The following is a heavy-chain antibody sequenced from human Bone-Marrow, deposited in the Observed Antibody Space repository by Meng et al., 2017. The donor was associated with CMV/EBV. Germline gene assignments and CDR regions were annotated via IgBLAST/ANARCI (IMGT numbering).Heavy chain of an antibody. CDR3: ARVWVYYYGMDV. CDR1: GYTFTSYG. Sequence: ASVKVSCKASGYTFTSYGISWVRQAPGQGLEWMGWMNPNSGNTGYAQKFQGRVTMTRNTSISTAYMELSSLRSEDTAVYYCARVWVYYYGMDVWGQGTTVTVSS. V-gene: IGHV1-8*02. D-gene: IGHD7-27*01. CDR2: MNPNSGNT. J-gene: IGHJ6*02.